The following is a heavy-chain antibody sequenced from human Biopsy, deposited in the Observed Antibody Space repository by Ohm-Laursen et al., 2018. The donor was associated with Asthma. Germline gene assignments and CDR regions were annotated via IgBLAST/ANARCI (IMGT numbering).Heavy chain of an antibody. J-gene: IGHJ4*02. CDR1: GFTFMTYG. CDR2: GEPDESYT. Sequence: SLRLSCAASGFTFMTYGMHWVRQVPGKGLEWVATGEPDESYTDHADSVKGRFTISRDNSKNTLHLQMNSLSPEDTAVYYCARDFSRAIMIGGGREHYFDFWGQGTLVTVSS. D-gene: IGHD3-16*01. CDR3: ARDFSRAIMIGGGREHYFDF. V-gene: IGHV3-33*01.